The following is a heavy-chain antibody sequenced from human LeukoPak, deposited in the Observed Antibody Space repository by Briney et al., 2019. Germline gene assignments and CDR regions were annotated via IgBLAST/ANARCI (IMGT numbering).Heavy chain of an antibody. D-gene: IGHD6-13*01. Sequence: GESLKISCKGSGYSFSTYWIGWVRQMPGKGLEWIGLIYSGDSGTRYSPSFQGQVTFSVDKSISTAYLQWSSLKASDTAMYYCARNGAAGTPNRFFNWFDPWGQGTLVTVSS. CDR2: IYSGDSGT. CDR1: GYSFSTYW. CDR3: ARNGAAGTPNRFFNWFDP. V-gene: IGHV5-51*01. J-gene: IGHJ5*02.